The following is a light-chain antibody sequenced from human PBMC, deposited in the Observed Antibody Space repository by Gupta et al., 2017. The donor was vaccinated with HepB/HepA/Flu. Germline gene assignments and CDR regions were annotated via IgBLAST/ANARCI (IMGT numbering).Light chain of an antibody. Sequence: QPVLTQPPSASGTPGQRVTLSCSGGSSNIGSNTVSWYQQLPGTAPKLLIYSDNQRPAGVPDRLSGSKSGTSASLAISGLQSEDDADYYCAAWDSSLNGWMFGGGTKLTVL. CDR2: SDN. CDR3: AAWDSSLNGWM. CDR1: SSNIGSNT. J-gene: IGLJ3*02. V-gene: IGLV1-44*01.